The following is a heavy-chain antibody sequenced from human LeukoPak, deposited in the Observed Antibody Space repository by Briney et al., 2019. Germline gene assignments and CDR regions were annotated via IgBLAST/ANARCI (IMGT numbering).Heavy chain of an antibody. CDR1: GGTFSSYA. J-gene: IGHJ6*03. CDR2: IIPIFGTA. CDR3: ASRRTSHCSSTSCYTQANYYYYYMDV. V-gene: IGHV1-69*13. D-gene: IGHD2-2*02. Sequence: GASVKVSCKASGGTFSSYAISWVRQAPGQGLEWMGGIIPIFGTANYAQKFQGRVTITADESTSTAYMELSSLRSEDTAVYYCASRRTSHCSSTSCYTQANYYYYYMDVWGKGTTVTVSS.